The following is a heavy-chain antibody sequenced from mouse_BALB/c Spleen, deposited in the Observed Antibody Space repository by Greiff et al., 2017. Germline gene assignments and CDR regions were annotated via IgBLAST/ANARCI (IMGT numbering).Heavy chain of an antibody. Sequence: EVQGVESGGGLVQPGGSLKLSCAASGFTFSSYTMSWVRQTPEKRLEWVAYISNGGGSTYYPDTVKGRFTISRDNAKNTLYLQMSSLKSEDTAMYYCASQNSLLRLRGFAYWGQGTLVTVSA. D-gene: IGHD1-2*01. CDR1: GFTFSSYT. V-gene: IGHV5-12-2*01. CDR3: ASQNSLLRLRGFAY. CDR2: ISNGGGST. J-gene: IGHJ3*01.